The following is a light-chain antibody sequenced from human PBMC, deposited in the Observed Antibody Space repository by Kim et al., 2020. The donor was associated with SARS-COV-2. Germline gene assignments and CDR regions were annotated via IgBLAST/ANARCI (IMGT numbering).Light chain of an antibody. Sequence: SPGERATLSCRASQSVSSRYLAWFQQKPGQAPRLLIYGASNRATGIPDKFSGSGSGTDFTLTISRLEPEDFAVYYCQQYGSSPPYTFGQGTKLEI. CDR1: QSVSSRY. CDR2: GAS. V-gene: IGKV3-20*01. CDR3: QQYGSSPPYT. J-gene: IGKJ2*01.